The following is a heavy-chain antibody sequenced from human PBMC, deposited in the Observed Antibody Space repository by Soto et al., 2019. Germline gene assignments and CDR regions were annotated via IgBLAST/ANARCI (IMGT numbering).Heavy chain of an antibody. V-gene: IGHV1-69*06. Sequence: VQLVQSGTVVQRRGSSVKVSWQASGGTFSSHGMAWVRQAPGQGLEWMGGIIPTFGTPTYAPKFQGRVTITADKSTNTAYMELSSLRSEDTGVYYCASERSAQYFDFWGQGTLITVSS. J-gene: IGHJ4*02. D-gene: IGHD1-26*01. CDR3: ASERSAQYFDF. CDR1: GGTFSSHG. CDR2: IIPTFGTP.